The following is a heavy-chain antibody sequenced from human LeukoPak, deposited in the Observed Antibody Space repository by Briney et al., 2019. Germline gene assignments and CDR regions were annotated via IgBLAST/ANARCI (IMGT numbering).Heavy chain of an antibody. J-gene: IGHJ4*02. D-gene: IGHD5-12*01. CDR2: IIPILGIA. CDR1: GGTFSSYA. Sequence: GASVKVSCKASGGTFSSYAISWVRQAPGQGLEWMGRIIPILGIANYAQKFQGRVTITADKSTSTAYMELSSLRSEDTAVYYCARAADSGYDRTFDYWGQGTLVTVSS. V-gene: IGHV1-69*04. CDR3: ARAADSGYDRTFDY.